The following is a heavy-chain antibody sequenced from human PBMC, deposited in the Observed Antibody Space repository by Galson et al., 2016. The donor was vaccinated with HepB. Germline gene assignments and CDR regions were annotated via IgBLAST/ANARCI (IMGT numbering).Heavy chain of an antibody. D-gene: IGHD6-13*01. CDR1: GFSFSNYA. CDR2: ISDSGGNT. J-gene: IGHJ3*02. CDR3: ARGRGSNWRDAFDI. Sequence: SLRLSCAASGFSFSNYAMSWVRQAPGKGLEWVSGISDSGGNTYFADSVKGRFTISRDNDKNSLHLQMNILRAEDTALYYCARGRGSNWRDAFDIWGQGTMVTVSS. V-gene: IGHV3-23*01.